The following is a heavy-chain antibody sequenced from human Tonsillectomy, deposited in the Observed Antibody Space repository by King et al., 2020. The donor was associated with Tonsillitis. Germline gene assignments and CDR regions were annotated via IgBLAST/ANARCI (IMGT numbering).Heavy chain of an antibody. V-gene: IGHV4-59*01. CDR2: IYYSGST. Sequence: LQLQESGPGLVKPSETLSLTCTVSGGSISSYYWSWIRQPPGKGLEWIGYIYYSGSTNYNPSLKSRVTISVDTSKNQFSLKLSSVTAADTAVYYCARVWGGYDSSGYYYFDYWGQGTLVTVSS. CDR1: GGSISSYY. D-gene: IGHD3-22*01. J-gene: IGHJ4*02. CDR3: ARVWGGYDSSGYYYFDY.